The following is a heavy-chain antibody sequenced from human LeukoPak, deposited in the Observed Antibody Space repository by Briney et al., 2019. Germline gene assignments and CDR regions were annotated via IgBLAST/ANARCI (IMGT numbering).Heavy chain of an antibody. J-gene: IGHJ4*02. CDR1: GGSFSAYY. V-gene: IGHV4-34*01. D-gene: IGHD4-17*01. CDR2: INHSGST. Sequence: SETLSLTCAVYGGSFSAYYWSWIRQPPGKGLEWIGEINHSGSTNYNPSLKSRVTISVDTSKNQFSLKLSSVTAADPAVYYCARSEGHDYGDLYYFDYWGQGTLVTVSS. CDR3: ARSEGHDYGDLYYFDY.